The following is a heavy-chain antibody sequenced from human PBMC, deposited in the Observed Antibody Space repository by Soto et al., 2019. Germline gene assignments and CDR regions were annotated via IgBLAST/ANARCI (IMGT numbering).Heavy chain of an antibody. CDR2: IYYSGST. Sequence: QVQLQESGPGLVKPSETLSLTCTVSGGSISSYYWSWIRQPPGKGLEWIGYIYYSGSTNYNPSLKSRVTISVDTSKNQFSLKLSSVTAADTAVYYCARDIYYGMDVWGQGTTVTVSS. J-gene: IGHJ6*02. CDR3: ARDIYYGMDV. V-gene: IGHV4-59*01. CDR1: GGSISSYY.